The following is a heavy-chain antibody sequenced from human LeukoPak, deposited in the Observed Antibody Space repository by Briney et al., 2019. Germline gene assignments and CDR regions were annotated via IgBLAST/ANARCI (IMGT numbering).Heavy chain of an antibody. D-gene: IGHD3-3*01. CDR1: GYTFTGYY. V-gene: IGHV1-2*06. CDR2: INPNSGGT. CDR3: ASSPQTPYYDFWSGLVFDY. Sequence: ASVKVSCKASGYTFTGYYMHWVRQAPGQGLAWMGRINPNSGGTNYAQKFQGRVTMTRDTSISTAYMELSRLRSEDTAVYYCASSPQTPYYDFWSGLVFDYWGQGTLVTVSS. J-gene: IGHJ4*02.